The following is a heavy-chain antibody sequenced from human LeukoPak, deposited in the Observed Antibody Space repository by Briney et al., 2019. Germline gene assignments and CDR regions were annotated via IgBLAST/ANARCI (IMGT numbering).Heavy chain of an antibody. CDR2: ISSSGGRT. V-gene: IGHV3-64D*09. CDR3: VKGRYSNSWYSSDY. Sequence: GGSLRLSCSASGFTFSSYAMHWVRQAPGKGLEYVSAISSSGGRTYYADSVRGRFTISRDNSKNTLYLQMSSLRAEDAAVYYCVKGRYSNSWYSSDYWGQGTLVTVSS. CDR1: GFTFSSYA. D-gene: IGHD6-13*01. J-gene: IGHJ4*02.